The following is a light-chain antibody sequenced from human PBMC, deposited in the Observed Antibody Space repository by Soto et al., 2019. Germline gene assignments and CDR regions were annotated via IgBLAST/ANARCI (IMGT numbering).Light chain of an antibody. CDR2: KAS. CDR3: QQYTSYRVFT. V-gene: IGKV1-5*03. CDR1: QTISRNW. Sequence: DIQMTQSPSTLSASVGDRVTITCRASQTISRNWLAWFQQKPGKAPKLLIYKASNLESGAPSRFSGSGSETEFTLTISSLQPDDFATYYCQQYTSYRVFTFGPGTKVDVK. J-gene: IGKJ3*01.